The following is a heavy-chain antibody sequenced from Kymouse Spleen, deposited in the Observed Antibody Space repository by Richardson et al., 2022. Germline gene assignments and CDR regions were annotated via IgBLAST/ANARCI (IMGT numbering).Heavy chain of an antibody. Sequence: QVQLVESGGGVVQPGRSLRLSCAASGFTFSSYGMHWVRQAPGKGLEWVAVISYDGSNKYYADSVKGRFTISRDNSKNTLYLQMNSLRAEDTAVYYCAKAYSGYDHDAFDIWGQGTMVTVSS. V-gene: IGHV3-30*18. J-gene: IGHJ3*02. CDR2: ISYDGSNK. CDR3: AKAYSGYDHDAFDI. D-gene: IGHD5-12*01. CDR1: GFTFSSYG.